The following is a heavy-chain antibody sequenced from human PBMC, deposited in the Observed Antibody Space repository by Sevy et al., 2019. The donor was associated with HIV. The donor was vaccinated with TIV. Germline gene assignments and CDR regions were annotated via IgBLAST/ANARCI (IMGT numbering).Heavy chain of an antibody. CDR3: AGGDKTMITDLDY. Sequence: GGSLRLSCAASGLTLTTTGMSWVRQAPGKGLEWVAGFTGDGTTYYADSVRDRFTVSSDNSKSTRYLQPNSLRADDTAVFYCAGGDKTMITDLDYWGQVTLVTVSS. D-gene: IGHD3-16*01. J-gene: IGHJ4*02. CDR1: GLTLTTTG. CDR2: FTGDGTT. V-gene: IGHV3-23*01.